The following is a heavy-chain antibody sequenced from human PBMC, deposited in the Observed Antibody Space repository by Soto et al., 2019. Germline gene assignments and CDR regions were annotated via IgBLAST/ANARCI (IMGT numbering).Heavy chain of an antibody. V-gene: IGHV4-31*03. CDR2: IYYSGST. Sequence: QVQLQESGPGLVKPSQTLSLTCTVSGGSISSGGYYWSWIRQHPGKGLEWIGYIYYSGSTYYNPSLKSRVTISVDTSKNQFSLKLSSVTAADTAVYYCARDGGVRSYGHDAFDIWGQGTMVTVSS. CDR3: ARDGGVRSYGHDAFDI. J-gene: IGHJ3*02. D-gene: IGHD5-18*01. CDR1: GGSISSGGYY.